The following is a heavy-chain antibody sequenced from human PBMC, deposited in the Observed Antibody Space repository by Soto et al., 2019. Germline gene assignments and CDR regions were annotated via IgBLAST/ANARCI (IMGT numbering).Heavy chain of an antibody. CDR1: GYTFTSYD. Sequence: ASVKVSCKASGYTFTSYDINWVRQATGQGLEWMGWMNPNSGNTGYAQKFQGRVTMTRNTSISTAYMELSSLRSEDTAVYYCARIGYDFWGGYYSNYYYYGMDVWGQGTTVTVSS. D-gene: IGHD3-3*01. V-gene: IGHV1-8*01. J-gene: IGHJ6*02. CDR2: MNPNSGNT. CDR3: ARIGYDFWGGYYSNYYYYGMDV.